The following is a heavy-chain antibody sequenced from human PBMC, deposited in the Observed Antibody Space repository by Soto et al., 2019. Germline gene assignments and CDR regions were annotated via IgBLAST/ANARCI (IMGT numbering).Heavy chain of an antibody. D-gene: IGHD6-13*01. Sequence: QVKLQESGPGLVKPSETLSLTCTVSGDSVSSGAYYWSWVRQPPGKGLEWIGYIYYNAITNYNPSLKSRVTILVDTSKSEISLTLNSVTAADTGVYYCARANIAAAGTIFDPWGQGVLVTVSA. CDR1: GDSVSSGAYY. CDR3: ARANIAAAGTIFDP. V-gene: IGHV4-61*08. CDR2: IYYNAIT. J-gene: IGHJ5*02.